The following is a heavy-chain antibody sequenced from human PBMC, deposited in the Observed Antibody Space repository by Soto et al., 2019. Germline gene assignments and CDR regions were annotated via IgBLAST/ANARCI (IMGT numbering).Heavy chain of an antibody. D-gene: IGHD5-18*01. Sequence: GGSLRLSCAASGFTFSSYGMHWVRQAPGKGLEWVAVIWYDGSNKYYADSVRGRFTISRDNSKNTLYLQMNSLRAEDMAVYYCASEYSYGEFDYWGQGTLVTVSS. CDR2: IWYDGSNK. V-gene: IGHV3-33*01. J-gene: IGHJ4*02. CDR3: ASEYSYGEFDY. CDR1: GFTFSSYG.